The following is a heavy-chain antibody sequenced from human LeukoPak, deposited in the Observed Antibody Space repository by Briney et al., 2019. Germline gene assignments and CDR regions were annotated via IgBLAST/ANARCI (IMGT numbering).Heavy chain of an antibody. CDR2: IYYSGST. Sequence: SETLSLTCTVSGGSISSYYWSWIRQPPGKGLGWIGYIYYSGSTNYNPSLKSRVTISVDTSKNQFSLKLSSVTAADTAVYYCARLVGYYYDSSGYLYFDYWGQGTLVTVSS. V-gene: IGHV4-59*08. D-gene: IGHD3-22*01. CDR1: GGSISSYY. CDR3: ARLVGYYYDSSGYLYFDY. J-gene: IGHJ4*02.